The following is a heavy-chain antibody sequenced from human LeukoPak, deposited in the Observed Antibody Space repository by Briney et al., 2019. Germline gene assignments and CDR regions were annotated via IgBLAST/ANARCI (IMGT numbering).Heavy chain of an antibody. CDR3: AGAVAGAFDI. Sequence: SETLSFTCTVSGGSISSYYWSWIRQPPGKGLEWIGYIYYSGSTNYNPSLKSRVTISVDTSKNQFSLKLSSVTAADTAVYYCAGAVAGAFDIWGQGTMVTVSS. CDR1: GGSISSYY. CDR2: IYYSGST. J-gene: IGHJ3*02. V-gene: IGHV4-59*08. D-gene: IGHD6-19*01.